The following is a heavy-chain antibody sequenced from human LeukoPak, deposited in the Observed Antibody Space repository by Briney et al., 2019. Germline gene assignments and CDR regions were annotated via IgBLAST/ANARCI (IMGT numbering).Heavy chain of an antibody. D-gene: IGHD7-27*01. CDR1: GFTFSSYS. CDR2: ISSSSSYI. J-gene: IGHJ4*02. CDR3: ARGVTGDSAY. V-gene: IGHV3-21*01. Sequence: PGGSLRLSCAASGFTFSSYSVSWVRQAPGKGLEWVSSISSSSSYIYYADSVKGRFTISRDNAKNSLYLQMNSLRAEDTAVYYCARGVTGDSAYWGQGTLVTVSS.